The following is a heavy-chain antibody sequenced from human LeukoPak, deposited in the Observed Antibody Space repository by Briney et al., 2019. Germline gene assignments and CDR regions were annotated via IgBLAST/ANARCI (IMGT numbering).Heavy chain of an antibody. CDR1: GDSISSDY. CDR3: ARIRSGSYSPFIFDY. D-gene: IGHD1-26*01. V-gene: IGHV4-59*01. CDR2: IYYSGST. Sequence: PSESLSLTCSVSGDSISSDYGSSVRQPPGRGLEWVRYIYYSGSTNYTPSLKSRVTISVDTSKNQFSLKLSSVTAADTAVYYCARIRSGSYSPFIFDYWGQGTLVTVSS. J-gene: IGHJ4*02.